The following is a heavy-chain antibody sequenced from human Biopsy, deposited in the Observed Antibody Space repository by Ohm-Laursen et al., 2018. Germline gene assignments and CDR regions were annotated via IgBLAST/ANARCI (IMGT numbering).Heavy chain of an antibody. V-gene: IGHV4-34*01. CDR1: GESFNGYY. D-gene: IGHD3-22*01. CDR2: INHSGRT. Sequence: TLSLTCPVYGESFNGYYWSWIRQTPGKGLERIGEINHSGRTNYNPSLKSRVTISVDTSKNQFSLKVRSVTAADTAVYYCVRGVDYYDPYHYYALDVWGQGTTVTVSS. CDR3: VRGVDYYDPYHYYALDV. J-gene: IGHJ6*02.